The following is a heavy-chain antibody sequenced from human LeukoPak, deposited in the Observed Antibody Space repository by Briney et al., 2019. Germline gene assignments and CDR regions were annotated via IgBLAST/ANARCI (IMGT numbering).Heavy chain of an antibody. CDR2: VHYSGST. D-gene: IGHD3-10*01. CDR1: GGSITSHF. V-gene: IGHV4-59*11. J-gene: IGHJ5*01. Sequence: SETLSLTWSVSGGSITSHFWSWIRQPPGKGLEWIGYVHYSGSTNYNPSLKSRVTISPDTSKNQLFLKLNSVTAADTAVYYCARLVWLGESPGSWFDSWGQGTLVTVSS. CDR3: ARLVWLGESPGSWFDS.